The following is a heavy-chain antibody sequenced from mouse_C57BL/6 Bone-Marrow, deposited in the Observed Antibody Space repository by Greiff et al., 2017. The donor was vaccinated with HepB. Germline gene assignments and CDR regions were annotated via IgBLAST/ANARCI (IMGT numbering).Heavy chain of an antibody. CDR2: IYPGSGST. D-gene: IGHD3-3*01. Sequence: VQLQQSGAELVRPGASVKMSCKASGYTFTSYWITWVKQRPGQGLEWIGDIYPGSGSTNYNEKFKSKATLTVDTSSSTAYMQLSSLTSEDSAVYYCASGGLFFDYWGQGTTLTVSS. J-gene: IGHJ2*01. CDR3: ASGGLFFDY. V-gene: IGHV1-55*01. CDR1: GYTFTSYW.